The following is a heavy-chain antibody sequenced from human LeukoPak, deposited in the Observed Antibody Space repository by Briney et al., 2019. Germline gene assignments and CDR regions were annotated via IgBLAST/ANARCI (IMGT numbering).Heavy chain of an antibody. J-gene: IGHJ4*02. V-gene: IGHV4-59*01. CDR1: GGSISSYY. CDR3: ATGGFGEDYYFDY. D-gene: IGHD3-10*01. Sequence: SETLSLTCTVSGGSISSYYWSWIRQPPGKGLEWIGYIYYSGSTNYNPSLKSRVTISVDTSKNQFSLKLSSVTAADTAVYYCATGGFGEDYYFDYWGQGTLVIVPS. CDR2: IYYSGST.